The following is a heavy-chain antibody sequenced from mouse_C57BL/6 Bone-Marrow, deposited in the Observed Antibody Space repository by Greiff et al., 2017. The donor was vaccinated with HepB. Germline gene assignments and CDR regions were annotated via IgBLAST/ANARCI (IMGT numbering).Heavy chain of an antibody. D-gene: IGHD2-4*01. CDR3: ARDRDDYDGDYAMDY. CDR1: GFTFSSYA. CDR2: ISDGGSYT. Sequence: DVMLVESGGGLVKPGGSLKLSCAASGFTFSSYAMSWVRQTPEKRLEWVATISDGGSYTYYPDNVKGRFTISRDNAKNNLYLQMSHLKSEDTAMYYCARDRDDYDGDYAMDYWGQGTSVTVSS. V-gene: IGHV5-4*01. J-gene: IGHJ4*01.